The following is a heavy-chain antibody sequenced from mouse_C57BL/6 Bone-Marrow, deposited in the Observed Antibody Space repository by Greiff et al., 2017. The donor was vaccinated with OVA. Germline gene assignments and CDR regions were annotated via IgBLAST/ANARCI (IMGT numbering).Heavy chain of an antibody. Sequence: QVQLQQPGAELVMPGASVKLSCKASGYTFTSYWMHWVKQRPGQGLEWIGEIDPSDSYTNYNQKFKGKSTLTVDKSSSTAYMQLSSLTSEDSAVYYCARDGYWYFDGWGTGTTVTVSS. V-gene: IGHV1-69*01. CDR2: IDPSDSYT. J-gene: IGHJ1*03. CDR3: ARDGYWYFDG. CDR1: GYTFTSYW.